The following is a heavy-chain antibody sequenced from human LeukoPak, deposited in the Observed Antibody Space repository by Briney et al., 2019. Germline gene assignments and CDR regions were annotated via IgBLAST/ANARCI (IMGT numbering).Heavy chain of an antibody. CDR3: ARHRGYCSSTSCYPNASYYYYYGMDV. Sequence: SETLSLTCAVYGGSFSGYYWSWIRQPPGKGLEWIGEINHSGSTNYNPSLKSRVTISVDTSKNQFSLKLSSVTAADTAVYYCARHRGYCSSTSCYPNASYYYYYGMDVWGQGTTVTVSS. J-gene: IGHJ6*02. V-gene: IGHV4-34*01. D-gene: IGHD2-2*03. CDR1: GGSFSGYY. CDR2: INHSGST.